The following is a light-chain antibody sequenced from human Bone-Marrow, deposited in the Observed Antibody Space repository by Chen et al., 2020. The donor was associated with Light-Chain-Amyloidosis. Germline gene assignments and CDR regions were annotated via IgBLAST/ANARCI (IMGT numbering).Light chain of an antibody. CDR3: AAWEGSLSSYV. Sequence: QSVLTQPPSASGTPGQRVTISCSGARSYIGINYVYWYQHFPEAAPHRLIHSNNQRPSGVTYRFAASSSVTSAFLAIRGLRSGAEADYYCAAWEGSLSSYVFGTGTTVIVL. CDR2: SNN. J-gene: IGLJ1*01. CDR1: RSYIGINY. V-gene: IGLV1-47*01.